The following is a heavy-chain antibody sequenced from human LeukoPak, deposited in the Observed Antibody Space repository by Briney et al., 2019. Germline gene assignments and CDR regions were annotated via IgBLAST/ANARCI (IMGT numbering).Heavy chain of an antibody. D-gene: IGHD6-19*01. CDR2: ISSRSSYI. Sequence: GGSLRLSCAASGFTFSSYSMNWVRQAPGKGLEWVSSISSRSSYIYYADAVKGRFTISRDNAWNSLNLQMNSLRAEDTAVYYCAKDLRVAVAAPPDYWGQGTLVTVSS. CDR3: AKDLRVAVAAPPDY. V-gene: IGHV3-21*01. J-gene: IGHJ4*02. CDR1: GFTFSSYS.